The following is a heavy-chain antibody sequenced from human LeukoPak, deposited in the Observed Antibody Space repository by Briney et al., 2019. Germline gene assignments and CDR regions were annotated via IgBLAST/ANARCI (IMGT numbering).Heavy chain of an antibody. CDR3: ARLYSYGNLFDY. V-gene: IGHV3-21*01. CDR1: GFTFSSYS. CDR2: ISSSSSYI. J-gene: IGHJ4*02. D-gene: IGHD5-18*01. Sequence: PGRSLRLSCVASGFTFSSYSMNWVRQAPGKGLEWVSSISSSSSYIYYADSVKGRFTISRDNAKNSLYLQMNSLRAEDTAVYYCARLYSYGNLFDYWGQGTLVTVSS.